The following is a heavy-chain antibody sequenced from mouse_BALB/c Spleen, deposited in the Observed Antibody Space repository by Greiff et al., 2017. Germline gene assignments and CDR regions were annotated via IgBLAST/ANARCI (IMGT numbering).Heavy chain of an antibody. D-gene: IGHD1-2*01. CDR3: ARGSLFITTLDY. J-gene: IGHJ4*01. CDR2: ISNLAYSI. CDR1: GFTFSDYG. Sequence: EVQVVESGGGLVQPGGSRKLSCAASGFTFSDYGMAWVRQAPGKGPEWVAFISNLAYSIYYADTVTGRFTISRENAKNTLYLEMSSLRSEDTAMYYCARGSLFITTLDYWGQGTSVTVSS. V-gene: IGHV5-15*02.